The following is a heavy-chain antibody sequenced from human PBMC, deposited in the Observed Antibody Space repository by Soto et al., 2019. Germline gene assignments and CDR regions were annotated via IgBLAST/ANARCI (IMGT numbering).Heavy chain of an antibody. CDR2: IWYDGSNK. D-gene: IGHD3-10*01. V-gene: IGHV3-33*01. J-gene: IGHJ4*02. CDR3: AREGSEPIYFVDY. Sequence: QVQLVESGGGVVQPGRSLRLSCAASGFTFSSYGMHWVRQAPGKGLEWVAVIWYDGSNKYYADSVKGRFTISRDNSKNTLYLQMNSLRAEDTAVYYCAREGSEPIYFVDYWGQGTLVTVSS. CDR1: GFTFSSYG.